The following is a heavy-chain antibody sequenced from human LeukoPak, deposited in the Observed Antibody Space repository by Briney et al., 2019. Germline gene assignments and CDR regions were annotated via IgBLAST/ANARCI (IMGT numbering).Heavy chain of an antibody. V-gene: IGHV4-59*08. D-gene: IGHD6-13*01. CDR1: GGSISSYY. J-gene: IGHJ4*02. CDR3: ARHSGYSIYYSDY. Sequence: SETLSLTCTVSGGSISSYYWSWIRQPPGKGPEWIGYIYYSGSTNYNPSLKSRVTISVDTSKNQFSLKLTSVTAADTAVYYCARHSGYSIYYSDYWGQGTLVTVSS. CDR2: IYYSGST.